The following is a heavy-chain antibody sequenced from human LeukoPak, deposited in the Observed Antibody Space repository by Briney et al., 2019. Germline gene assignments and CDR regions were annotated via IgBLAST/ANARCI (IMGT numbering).Heavy chain of an antibody. D-gene: IGHD6-13*01. CDR1: GGSISSGGYY. CDR3: ARLAAAAPQGFDP. Sequence: LSLTCTVSGGSISSGGYYWSWIRQHPGKGLEWIGYIYYSGSTYYNLSLKSRVTISVDTSKNQFSLKLSSVTAADTAVYYCARLAAAAPQGFDPWGQGTLVTVSS. J-gene: IGHJ5*02. V-gene: IGHV4-31*03. CDR2: IYYSGST.